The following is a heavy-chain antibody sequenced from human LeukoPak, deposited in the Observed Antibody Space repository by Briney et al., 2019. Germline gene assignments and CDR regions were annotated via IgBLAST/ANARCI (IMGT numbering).Heavy chain of an antibody. D-gene: IGHD4-17*01. Sequence: PGGSLRLCCAASGFTFSSYWMSWVRQAAGKGLEWVASIKQDGSEKYYVDSVKGRFTISRDNAKNSLYLQMNSLRAEDTALYYCARAPGEGWFDPWGQGTLVTVSS. V-gene: IGHV3-7*01. CDR1: GFTFSSYW. CDR3: ARAPGEGWFDP. CDR2: IKQDGSEK. J-gene: IGHJ5*02.